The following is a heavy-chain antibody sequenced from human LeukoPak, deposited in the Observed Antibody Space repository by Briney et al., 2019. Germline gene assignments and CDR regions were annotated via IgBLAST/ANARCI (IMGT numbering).Heavy chain of an antibody. Sequence: SETLSLTCTVSGGSMTHYYWTWIRQPPGKGLEWIGYIYYSGNTNYNPSLKSRVTISVDTSKNQFSLMLGSVTAADTAVFYCARQRGGYVDYWGQGTLVTVSS. J-gene: IGHJ4*02. CDR3: ARQRGGYVDY. CDR2: IYYSGNT. D-gene: IGHD2-15*01. CDR1: GGSMTHYY. V-gene: IGHV4-59*08.